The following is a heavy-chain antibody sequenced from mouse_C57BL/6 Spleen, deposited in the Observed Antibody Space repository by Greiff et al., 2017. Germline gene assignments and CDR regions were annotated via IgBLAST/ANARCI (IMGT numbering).Heavy chain of an antibody. Sequence: VQLQQSGPELVKPGASVKISCKASGYSFTSYYIHWVKQRPEQGLEWIGRIDPANGNTKYAPKFQGKATITADTSSNTAYLQLSSLTSEDTAIYYCARGRVYGFDVWGTGTTVTVSS. D-gene: IGHD1-1*02. J-gene: IGHJ1*03. CDR3: ARGRVYGFDV. V-gene: IGHV14-3*01. CDR1: GYSFTSYY. CDR2: IDPANGNT.